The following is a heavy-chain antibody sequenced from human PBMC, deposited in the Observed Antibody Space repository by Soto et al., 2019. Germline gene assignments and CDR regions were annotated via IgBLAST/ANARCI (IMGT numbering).Heavy chain of an antibody. V-gene: IGHV4-39*01. CDR2: IYYTGTT. Sequence: QLQLQESGPGLVKPSETLSLTCTVSGGSIGNSDYYWGWIRQPPGKGLEWIANIYYTGTTYYNPSLKLRVTISVDTSKNQFSLKLSSVTAADTAVYYCARRSGCKYDFWSGSDGQWGQGTLVSVSS. J-gene: IGHJ4*02. D-gene: IGHD3-3*01. CDR1: GGSIGNSDYY. CDR3: ARRSGCKYDFWSGSDGQ.